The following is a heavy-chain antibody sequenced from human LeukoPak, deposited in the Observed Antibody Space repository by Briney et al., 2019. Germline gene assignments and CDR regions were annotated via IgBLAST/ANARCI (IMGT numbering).Heavy chain of an antibody. V-gene: IGHV3-23*01. CDR2: ISGSGGST. Sequence: GGSLRLSCAASGFPYSRYAMRWVRQARGKAREGVSAISGSGGSTYYADSVKGRLTSSRDNSKNTLYLQMTSLRAEDRAVYYCASPGYSYGTFDYWGQGTLVTVSS. CDR3: ASPGYSYGTFDY. D-gene: IGHD5-18*01. CDR1: GFPYSRYA. J-gene: IGHJ4*02.